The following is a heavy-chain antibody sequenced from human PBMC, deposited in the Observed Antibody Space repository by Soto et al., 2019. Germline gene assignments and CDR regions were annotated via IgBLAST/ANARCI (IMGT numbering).Heavy chain of an antibody. Sequence: EVQLVESGGGLVQPGGSLRLSCAASGFTFSDYYMDCVRQAPGKGLEWVGRTRNKANSYTTEYAASVKGRFTISRDDSKNSLYLQMNSLKTEDTAVSYCARGKIAVPADYFDYWGQGTLVTVSS. V-gene: IGHV3-72*01. CDR3: ARGKIAVPADYFDY. CDR2: TRNKANSYTT. D-gene: IGHD2-2*01. J-gene: IGHJ4*02. CDR1: GFTFSDYY.